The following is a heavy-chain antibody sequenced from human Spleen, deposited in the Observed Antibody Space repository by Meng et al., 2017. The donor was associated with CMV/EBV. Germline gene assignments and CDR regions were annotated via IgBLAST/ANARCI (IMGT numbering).Heavy chain of an antibody. CDR3: SRVQTGTRGGGFDI. CDR1: GGSISSYY. J-gene: IGHJ3*02. CDR2: IYYSGST. V-gene: IGHV4-59*01. D-gene: IGHD1/OR15-1a*01. Sequence: GSLRLSCTVSGGSISSYYWSWIRQPPGKGLEWIGYIYYSGSTNYNPSLKSRVTISVDTSKNQFSLKLTSVTAADTAVYYCSRVQTGTRGGGFDIWGHGALVTVSS.